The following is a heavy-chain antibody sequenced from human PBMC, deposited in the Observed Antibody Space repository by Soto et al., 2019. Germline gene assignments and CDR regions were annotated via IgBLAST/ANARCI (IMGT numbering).Heavy chain of an antibody. CDR3: EGVACDVFDI. CDR1: GFTFSDYY. V-gene: IGHV3-11*05. CDR2: ISSSRSYT. J-gene: IGHJ3*02. Sequence: GGSLRLSCAASGFTFSDYYMNWIRQAPGKGLEWVSYISSSRSYTNYADSVKGRFTISRDNAKNSLYLQMNSLRAEDTAVYYCEGVACDVFDIWGRGTLVTVSS. D-gene: IGHD2-21*01.